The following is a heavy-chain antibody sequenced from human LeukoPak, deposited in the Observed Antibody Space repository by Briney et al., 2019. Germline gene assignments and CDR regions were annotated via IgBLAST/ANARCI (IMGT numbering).Heavy chain of an antibody. CDR3: ARDSEGDGYNSYYYYYMDV. D-gene: IGHD5-24*01. Sequence: SETLSLTCAVYGGSFSGYYWSWIRQPPGKGLEWIGEINHSGSTNYNPSLKSRVTISVDTSKNQFSLKLSSVTAADTAVYYCARDSEGDGYNSYYYYYMDVWGKGTTVTVSS. J-gene: IGHJ6*03. CDR1: GGSFSGYY. CDR2: INHSGST. V-gene: IGHV4-34*01.